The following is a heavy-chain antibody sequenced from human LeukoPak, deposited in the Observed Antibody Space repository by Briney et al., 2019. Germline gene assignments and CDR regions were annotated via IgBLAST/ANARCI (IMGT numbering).Heavy chain of an antibody. CDR3: ASTRVGGYYYYMDV. CDR1: GYTSTSYY. V-gene: IGHV1-46*01. CDR2: INPSGGST. Sequence: ASVKVSCKASGYTSTSYYMHWVRQAPGQGLEWMGIINPSGGSTSYAQKFQGRVTMTRDMSTSTVYMELSSLRSEDTAVYYCASTRVGGYYYYMDVWGKGTTVTVSS. J-gene: IGHJ6*03. D-gene: IGHD1-26*01.